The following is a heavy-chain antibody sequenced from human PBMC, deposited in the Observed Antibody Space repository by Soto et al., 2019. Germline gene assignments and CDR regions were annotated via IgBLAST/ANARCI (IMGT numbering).Heavy chain of an antibody. CDR1: GDSVSSNDAV. V-gene: IGHV6-1*01. Sequence: QVQLQQSGPGLVKPSQTLSLTCAISGDSVSSNDAVWNWIRQSPSRGLEWLGRTYYRTIWQTEYAESVKGRMTIDPDVSKNQFSPQLSSVIPQDTAMNYCAMLVGNSGLDHWGQGTLVTVPA. CDR2: TYYRTIWQT. J-gene: IGHJ4*02. D-gene: IGHD6-25*01. CDR3: AMLVGNSGLDH.